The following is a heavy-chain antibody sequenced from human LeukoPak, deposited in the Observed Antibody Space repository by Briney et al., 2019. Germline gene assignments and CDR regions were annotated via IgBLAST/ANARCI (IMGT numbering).Heavy chain of an antibody. CDR3: ARDYGPNYFDY. Sequence: GGSLRLSCAASGYTFSSYSMNWVRQAPGKGLEWVSSISSSSSYIYYADSVKGRFTISRDNAKNSLYLQMNSLRAEDTAVYYCARDYGPNYFDYWGQGTLVTVSS. V-gene: IGHV3-21*01. CDR1: GYTFSSYS. D-gene: IGHD3-16*01. J-gene: IGHJ4*02. CDR2: ISSSSSYI.